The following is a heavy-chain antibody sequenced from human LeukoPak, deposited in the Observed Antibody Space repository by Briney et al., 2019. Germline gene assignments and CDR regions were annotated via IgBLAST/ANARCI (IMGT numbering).Heavy chain of an antibody. CDR2: IYYSGST. D-gene: IGHD3-3*01. J-gene: IGHJ4*01. V-gene: IGHV4-31*03. CDR1: GGSISSGGNY. Sequence: SETLSLTCTVSGGSISSGGNYWSWIRQHPGKGLEWIGYIYYSGSTYYNPSLKSRITISVDTSKNQFPLKLSSVTAADTAVYYCARGYDGDFDYWGHGTLVTVSS. CDR3: ARGYDGDFDY.